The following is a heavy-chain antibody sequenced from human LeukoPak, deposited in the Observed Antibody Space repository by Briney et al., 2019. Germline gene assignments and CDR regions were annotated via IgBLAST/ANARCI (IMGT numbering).Heavy chain of an antibody. V-gene: IGHV4-34*01. CDR2: INHSGST. J-gene: IGHJ6*02. CDR1: GGSFSGYY. CDR3: ARVGYDFWSGLEYGMDV. Sequence: SETLSLTCAVYGGSFSGYYWSWIRQPPGKGLEWIGEINHSGSTNYNPSLKSRVTISVDTSKNQFSLKLSSVTAADAAVYYCARVGYDFWSGLEYGMDVWGQGTTVSVSS. D-gene: IGHD3-3*01.